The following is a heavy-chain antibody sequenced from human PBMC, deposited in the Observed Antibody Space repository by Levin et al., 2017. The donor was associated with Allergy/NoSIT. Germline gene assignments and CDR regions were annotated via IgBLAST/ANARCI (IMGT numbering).Heavy chain of an antibody. CDR3: AREPVFFWSGYPDAHFDY. Sequence: GESLKISCAASGFTFSSYSMNWVRQAPGKGLEWVSYISSSSSAIYYADSVKGRFTISRDNAENSLYLQMNSLRAEDTAVYYCAREPVFFWSGYPDAHFDYWGQGTLVTVSS. V-gene: IGHV3-48*01. CDR1: GFTFSSYS. J-gene: IGHJ4*02. CDR2: ISSSSSAI. D-gene: IGHD3-3*01.